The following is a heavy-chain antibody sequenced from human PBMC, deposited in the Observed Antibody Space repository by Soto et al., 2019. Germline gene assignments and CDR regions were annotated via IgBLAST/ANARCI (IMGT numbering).Heavy chain of an antibody. CDR3: ARLAALALYCSSTSCHYYYYGMDV. CDR2: IYYSGST. V-gene: IGHV4-39*01. CDR1: GCSISSSSYY. J-gene: IGHJ6*02. D-gene: IGHD2-2*01. Sequence: PXETLSLTCTVSGCSISSSSYYWGWIRQPPGKGLEWIGIIYYSGSTYYNPSLKSRVTISVDTSKNQFSLKLSSVTAADTAVYYCARLAALALYCSSTSCHYYYYGMDVWGQGTTVTVSS.